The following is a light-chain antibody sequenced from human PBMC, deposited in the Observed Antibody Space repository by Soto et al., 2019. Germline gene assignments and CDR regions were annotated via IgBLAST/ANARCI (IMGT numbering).Light chain of an antibody. V-gene: IGLV2-11*01. Sequence: QSALTQPRSVSGSPGQSVAISCTGTSSDVGDYNYVSWYQQHPGKAPKVMIYDVSKRPSGVPDRFSGSKSGNTASLTISGLQAEDEADYYCCSYAGSPYGFGTGTKVTVL. CDR1: SSDVGDYNY. J-gene: IGLJ1*01. CDR2: DVS. CDR3: CSYAGSPYG.